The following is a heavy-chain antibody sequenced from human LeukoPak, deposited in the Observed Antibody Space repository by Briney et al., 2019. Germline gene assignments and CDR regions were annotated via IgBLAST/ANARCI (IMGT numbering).Heavy chain of an antibody. Sequence: PGGSLRLSCAASGFTFSTYAMSWVRQGPGKGLEWVSSISGSGDNTLYDDSVKGRFTISRDNVKNTVHLQMNSLRGEDTAIYYCAKLSWRGILGDVLDVWGQGTVVTVSS. V-gene: IGHV3-23*01. J-gene: IGHJ3*01. CDR1: GFTFSTYA. D-gene: IGHD3-16*01. CDR2: ISGSGDNT. CDR3: AKLSWRGILGDVLDV.